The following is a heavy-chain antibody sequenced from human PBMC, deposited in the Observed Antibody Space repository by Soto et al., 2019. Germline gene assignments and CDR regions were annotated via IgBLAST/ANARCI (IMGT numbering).Heavy chain of an antibody. CDR3: ATPQDYDGCLDS. D-gene: IGHD3-22*01. CDR2: INVGNGNT. Sequence: QVQLVQSGAEVKKPGASVKVSCKTPGYTFTSYNIHWVRQAPGQRLEWMGWINVGNGNTRYSQKFQGRLTLTRDTPENTAYLELNSLISEETAVTYCATPQDYDGCLDSWGQGTLVTVSS. CDR1: GYTFTSYN. V-gene: IGHV1-3*01. J-gene: IGHJ4*02.